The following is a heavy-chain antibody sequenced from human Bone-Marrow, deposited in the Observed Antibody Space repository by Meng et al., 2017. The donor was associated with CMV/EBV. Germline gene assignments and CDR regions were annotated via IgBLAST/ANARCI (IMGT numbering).Heavy chain of an antibody. CDR1: GYTFTSSV. J-gene: IGHJ4*02. Sequence: CKSSGYTFTSSVLYWVRQAPGQRLEWMGWIIVGNGNTKYSQKFQGRVTITRDTSASTAYMELSSLRSEDTAVYYCARRIAAAGLDYWGQGTLVTVSS. CDR3: ARRIAAAGLDY. V-gene: IGHV1-3*01. D-gene: IGHD6-13*01. CDR2: IIVGNGNT.